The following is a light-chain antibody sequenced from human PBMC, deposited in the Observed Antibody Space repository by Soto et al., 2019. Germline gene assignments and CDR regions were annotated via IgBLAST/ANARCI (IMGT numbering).Light chain of an antibody. Sequence: AIPLTQSPSSLSASVGDRVTITCRASQAIRNDLGWFQQQPGKAPRLLIYAASNLQDGVPSRFRGSGSGTDFTLTISTLQPEDFATYYCLQDYNYPHTFGGGTKVEIK. J-gene: IGKJ4*01. CDR2: AAS. CDR1: QAIRND. V-gene: IGKV1-6*02. CDR3: LQDYNYPHT.